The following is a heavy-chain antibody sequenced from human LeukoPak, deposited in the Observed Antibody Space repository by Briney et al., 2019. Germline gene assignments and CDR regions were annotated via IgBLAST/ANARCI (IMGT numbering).Heavy chain of an antibody. CDR2: IYYSGST. D-gene: IGHD1-26*01. Sequence: SETLSLTCSVSDDSITMYYWTWIRQPPGKGLEWIGSIYYSGSTYYNPSLKSRVTISVDTSKNQFSLKLSSVTAADTAVYYCARGGRGSYYRQNNWFDPWGQGTLVTVSS. CDR3: ARGGRGSYYRQNNWFDP. J-gene: IGHJ5*02. CDR1: DDSITMYY. V-gene: IGHV4-59*12.